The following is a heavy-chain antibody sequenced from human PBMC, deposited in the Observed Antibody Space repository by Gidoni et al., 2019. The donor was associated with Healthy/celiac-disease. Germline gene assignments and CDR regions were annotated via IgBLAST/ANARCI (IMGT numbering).Heavy chain of an antibody. CDR3: ARTINWGYDY. J-gene: IGHJ4*02. CDR2: IYYSGST. V-gene: IGHV4-31*03. CDR1: GGSISSGGYY. D-gene: IGHD7-27*01. Sequence: QVPLQESGPRLVKPSQPLSLPCTVSGGSISSGGYYWSWIRQHPGKGLEWIGDIYYSGSTYYNPSLKSRVTISVDTSKNQFSLKLSSVTAADTAVYYCARTINWGYDYWGQGTLVTVSS.